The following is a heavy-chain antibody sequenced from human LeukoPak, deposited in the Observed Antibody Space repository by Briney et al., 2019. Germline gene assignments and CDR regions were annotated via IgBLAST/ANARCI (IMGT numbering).Heavy chain of an antibody. D-gene: IGHD3-10*01. V-gene: IGHV3-33*01. CDR2: IWHDGSNK. CDR3: ARSPNYYGSGSYYGDYYYGMNV. J-gene: IGHJ6*02. CDR1: GFTFSSYG. Sequence: GGSLRLSCAASGFTFSSYGMHWVRQAPGKGLEWVAVIWHDGSNKYYADSVKGRFTISRDNSKNTLYLQMNSLRAEDTAVYYCARSPNYYGSGSYYGDYYYGMNVWGQGTTVTVSS.